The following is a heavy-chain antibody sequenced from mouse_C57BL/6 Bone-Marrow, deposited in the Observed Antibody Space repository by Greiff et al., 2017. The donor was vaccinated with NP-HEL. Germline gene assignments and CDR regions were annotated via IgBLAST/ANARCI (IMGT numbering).Heavy chain of an antibody. CDR2: ISDGGSYT. CDR3: ARDRYYVYFDY. Sequence: EVQLVESGGGLVKPGGSLKLSCAASGFTFSSYAMSWVRQTPEKRLEWVATISDGGSYTYYPDNVKGRFTISRDNAKNNLYLQMSHLKSEDTAMYYCARDRYYVYFDYWGQGTTLTVSS. V-gene: IGHV5-4*01. CDR1: GFTFSSYA. D-gene: IGHD1-1*01. J-gene: IGHJ2*01.